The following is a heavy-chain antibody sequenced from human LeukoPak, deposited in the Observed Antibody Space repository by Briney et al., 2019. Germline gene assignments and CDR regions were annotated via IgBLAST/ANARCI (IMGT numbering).Heavy chain of an antibody. V-gene: IGHV3-30*02. CDR2: IKQDGSNK. CDR3: ARALALGIAAAGTGTDY. D-gene: IGHD6-13*01. J-gene: IGHJ4*02. CDR1: GFTFSSYS. Sequence: GGSLRLSCAASGFTFSSYSMNWVRQAPGKGLEWVANIKQDGSNKYYADSVKGRFTISRDNSKNTLYLQMNSLRAEDTAVYYCARALALGIAAAGTGTDYWGQGTLVTVSS.